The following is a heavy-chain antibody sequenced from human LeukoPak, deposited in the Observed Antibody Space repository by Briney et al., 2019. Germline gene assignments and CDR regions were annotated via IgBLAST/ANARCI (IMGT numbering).Heavy chain of an antibody. J-gene: IGHJ6*03. CDR2: IYHSGST. CDR3: ARGVRGVYYYYMDV. CDR1: GGSISSSNW. V-gene: IGHV4-4*02. Sequence: SGTLSLTCAVSGGSISSSNWWSWVRQPPGKGLEWIGEIYHSGSTNYNPPLKSRVTISVDTSKNQFSLKLSSVTAADTAVYYCARGVRGVYYYYMDVWGKGTTVTISS. D-gene: IGHD3-10*01.